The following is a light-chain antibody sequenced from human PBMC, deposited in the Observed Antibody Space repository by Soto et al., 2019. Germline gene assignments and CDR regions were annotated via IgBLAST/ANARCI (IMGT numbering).Light chain of an antibody. CDR2: GAL. CDR1: QSVVTSY. Sequence: EIVFTQSPATLSLSPGERATLSFRASQSVVTSYLAWYQQKYGQSPRLLIYGALYRAPGIPDRFSGSGSGTDFTLTINRLEPEDSAVYYCQQYRSLITFGQGTRLEIK. J-gene: IGKJ5*01. V-gene: IGKV3-20*01. CDR3: QQYRSLIT.